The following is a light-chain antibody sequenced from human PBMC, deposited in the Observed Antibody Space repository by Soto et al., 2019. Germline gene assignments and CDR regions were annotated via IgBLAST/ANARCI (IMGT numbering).Light chain of an antibody. J-gene: IGLJ1*01. Sequence: QSALTPPPSASGSPGQSVTISCTGTISDVGGYNYVSWYQQYPGKVPKLVVYEVNKRPSGVPDRFSGSKSVNTASLTVSGLQAEDEADYFCTSYAGGNNVFGTGTKLTVL. V-gene: IGLV2-8*01. CDR3: TSYAGGNNV. CDR2: EVN. CDR1: ISDVGGYNY.